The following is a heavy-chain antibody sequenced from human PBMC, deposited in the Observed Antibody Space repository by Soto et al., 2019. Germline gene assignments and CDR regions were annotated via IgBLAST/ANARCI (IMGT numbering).Heavy chain of an antibody. V-gene: IGHV4-30-4*01. Sequence: SETLSLTCTVSGGSISDDSYWICIRQTPGKGLEWIGYIYHTGNTYYNPSLRSRVSISVDKSKSQFSLKLISVTAADTAVYFCARDGYQLLSLLSWFDSWGQGTLVTVSS. CDR3: ARDGYQLLSLLSWFDS. J-gene: IGHJ5*01. CDR2: IYHTGNT. D-gene: IGHD2-2*01. CDR1: GGSISDDSY.